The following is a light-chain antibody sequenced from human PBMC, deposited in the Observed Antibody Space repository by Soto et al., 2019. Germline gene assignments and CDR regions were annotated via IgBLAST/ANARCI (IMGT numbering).Light chain of an antibody. CDR1: QSVRTT. CDR2: DAS. J-gene: IGKJ1*01. Sequence: EIVMTQSPATLSVSPGERATLSCRASQSVRTTIAWYHQRPGQAPRLLIYDASTWATGVPARFSGGGSGTDFTLTVTSLQSEDSGIYYCQQYTDWHTTFGQGTKVEIK. CDR3: QQYTDWHTT. V-gene: IGKV3-15*01.